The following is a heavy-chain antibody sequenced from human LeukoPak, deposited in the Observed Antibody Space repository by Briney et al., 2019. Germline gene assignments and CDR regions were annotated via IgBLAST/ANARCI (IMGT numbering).Heavy chain of an antibody. D-gene: IGHD6-19*01. Sequence: SETLSLTCTVSGGSISSGGYYWSWIRQPPGKGLEWIGYINYSGITNYNPSLKSRVSISVDTSKNQFSLKLSSVTAADTAVYYCARQGSGWLIDYWGQGTLVTVSS. J-gene: IGHJ4*02. CDR3: ARQGSGWLIDY. CDR2: INYSGIT. V-gene: IGHV4-61*08. CDR1: GGSISSGGYY.